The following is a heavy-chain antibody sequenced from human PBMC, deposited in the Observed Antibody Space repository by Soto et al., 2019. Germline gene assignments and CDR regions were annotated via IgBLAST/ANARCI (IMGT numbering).Heavy chain of an antibody. CDR1: GFTFSSYG. J-gene: IGHJ4*02. V-gene: IGHV3-33*01. CDR2: IWYDGSNK. Sequence: QVQLVESGGGVVQPGRSLRLSCAASGFTFSSYGMHWVRQAPGKGLEWVAVIWYDGSNKYYADSVKGRFTISRDNSKNTLYLQMNSLRAEDTAVYYCARNFLDFWSGYYDYWGQGTLVTVSS. D-gene: IGHD3-3*01. CDR3: ARNFLDFWSGYYDY.